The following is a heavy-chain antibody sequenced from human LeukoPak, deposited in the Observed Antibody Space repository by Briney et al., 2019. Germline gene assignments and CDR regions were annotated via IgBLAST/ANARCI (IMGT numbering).Heavy chain of an antibody. CDR3: ASRYCSSTSCYSNWFDP. CDR1: GGSFSGYY. J-gene: IGHJ5*02. D-gene: IGHD2-2*01. V-gene: IGHV4-34*01. Sequence: PSETLSLTCAVYGGSFSGYYWSWIRQPPGKGLEWIGEINHSGSTNYNPSLKSRVTISVDTSKNQFSLKLSSVTAADTAVYYCASRYCSSTSCYSNWFDPWGQGTLVTVSS. CDR2: INHSGST.